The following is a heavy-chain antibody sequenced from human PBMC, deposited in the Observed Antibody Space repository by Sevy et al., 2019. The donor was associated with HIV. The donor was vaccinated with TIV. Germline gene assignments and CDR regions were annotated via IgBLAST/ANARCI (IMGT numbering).Heavy chain of an antibody. CDR3: ALERLSSDVAEYFQN. CDR1: GFTFSRYS. V-gene: IGHV3-30*04. Sequence: GSLRLSCAASGFTFSRYSMHWVRQAPGKGLEWVATISFDASNKHYADSVKGRFTISRDNFQNSPFLQMNSLRPEDTAVYYCALERLSSDVAEYFQNWGQGTLVTVSS. CDR2: ISFDASNK. J-gene: IGHJ1*01. D-gene: IGHD1-1*01.